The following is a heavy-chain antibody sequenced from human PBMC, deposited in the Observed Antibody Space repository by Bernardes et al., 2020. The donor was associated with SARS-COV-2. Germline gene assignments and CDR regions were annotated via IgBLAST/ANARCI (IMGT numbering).Heavy chain of an antibody. D-gene: IGHD3-3*02. V-gene: IGHV3-33*01. CDR3: ARERGGISTRVGYFDS. CDR1: GFIFSHYV. J-gene: IGHJ4*02. CDR2: VCNDGSNK. Sequence: GRSLRLSCVPSGFIFSHYVMLYVLQAPAKGLVFVADVCNDGSNKFYADSVKGRFTISRDNAKNTLYLAMNTLRAEDTATYYCARERGGISTRVGYFDSWGQGTLVTVSS.